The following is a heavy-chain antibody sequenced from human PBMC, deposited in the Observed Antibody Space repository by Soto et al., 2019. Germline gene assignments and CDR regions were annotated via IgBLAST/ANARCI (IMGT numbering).Heavy chain of an antibody. CDR2: ISDTGGDT. CDR3: ASSSERLSMSTLGGLIPLGFDY. CDR1: GFTFNSYD. V-gene: IGHV3-23*01. J-gene: IGHJ4*02. D-gene: IGHD3-16*02. Sequence: EAQLLESGGGLVQPGGSLRLSCVASGFTFNSYDVSWVRRPPGKGLAWVSTISDTGGDTYYGDSVKGRFAISRDKSRSTVFLQMHSLRVDDTALYYCASSSERLSMSTLGGLIPLGFDYWGQGILVTVSS.